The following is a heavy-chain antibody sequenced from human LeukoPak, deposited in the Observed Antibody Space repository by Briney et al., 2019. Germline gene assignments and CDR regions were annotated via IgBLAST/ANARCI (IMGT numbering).Heavy chain of an antibody. CDR1: GGSTSSYY. J-gene: IGHJ3*02. CDR3: ARESMYSSVGSYGFDI. D-gene: IGHD3-10*01. V-gene: IGHV4-59*01. Sequence: SETLSLTCTVSGGSTSSYYWNWIRQPPGKELEWIGNIYYSGSTNYNPYLKSRVTISIDTSKNQFSLKVNSAIAADTAVYYCARESMYSSVGSYGFDIWGQGTMVTVS. CDR2: IYYSGST.